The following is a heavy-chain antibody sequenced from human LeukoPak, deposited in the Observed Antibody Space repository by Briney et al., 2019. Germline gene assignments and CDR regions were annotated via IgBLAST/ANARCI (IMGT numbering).Heavy chain of an antibody. CDR3: ARSEKYSSSSPLDY. Sequence: GGSLRLSCAASGFTFSSYWMSWVRQAPGKGLEWVSSISSSSSYIYYADSVKGRFTTSRDNAKNSLYLQMNGLRAEDTAVYYCARSEKYSSSSPLDYWGQGTLVTVSS. J-gene: IGHJ4*02. V-gene: IGHV3-21*01. D-gene: IGHD6-6*01. CDR2: ISSSSSYI. CDR1: GFTFSSYW.